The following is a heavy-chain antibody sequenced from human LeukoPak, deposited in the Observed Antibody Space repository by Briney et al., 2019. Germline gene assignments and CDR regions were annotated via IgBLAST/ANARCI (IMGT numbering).Heavy chain of an antibody. J-gene: IGHJ4*02. Sequence: GASVKVSCKASGGTFSSYAISWVRQAPGQGLEWMGGIIPIFGTANYAQKFQGRVTITTDESTSTAYTELSSLRSEDTAVYYCARGLPRGIVGATTLDYWGQGTLVTVSS. V-gene: IGHV1-69*05. CDR3: ARGLPRGIVGATTLDY. CDR2: IIPIFGTA. D-gene: IGHD1-26*01. CDR1: GGTFSSYA.